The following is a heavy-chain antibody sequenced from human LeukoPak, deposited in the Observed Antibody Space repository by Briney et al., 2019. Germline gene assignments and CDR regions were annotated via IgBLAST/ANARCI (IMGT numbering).Heavy chain of an antibody. D-gene: IGHD6-13*01. CDR1: GFTFGDYA. Sequence: PGRSLRLSCTASGFTFGDYAMSWFRQAPGKGLEWVGFIRSKAYGGTTEYAASVKGRFTISRDDSKSIAYLQMNSLRAEDTAVYYCAKAPRPYSSSWYESPYWGQGTLVTVSS. V-gene: IGHV3-49*03. CDR3: AKAPRPYSSSWYESPY. CDR2: IRSKAYGGTT. J-gene: IGHJ4*02.